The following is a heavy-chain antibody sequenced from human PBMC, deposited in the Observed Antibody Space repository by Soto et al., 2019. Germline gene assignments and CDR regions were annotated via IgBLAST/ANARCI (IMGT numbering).Heavy chain of an antibody. CDR2: INAGNGNT. D-gene: IGHD6-13*01. J-gene: IGHJ4*02. CDR3: ARGIAPSYFDY. CDR1: GYTFTSYA. Sequence: QVQLVHSGTDEKKPGASVKVSCKASGYTFTSYAMHWVRQAPGQRLEWMGWINAGNGNTKYSQKFQGRVTITRDTSASTAYMELSSLRSEDTAVYCCARGIAPSYFDYWGQGTLVTVSS. V-gene: IGHV1-3*05.